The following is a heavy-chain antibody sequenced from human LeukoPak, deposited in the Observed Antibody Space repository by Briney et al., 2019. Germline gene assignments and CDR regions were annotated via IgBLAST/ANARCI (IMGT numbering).Heavy chain of an antibody. V-gene: IGHV3-23*01. CDR1: GFTFSSYA. Sequence: GGSLRLSCAASGFTFSSYAMSWVRQAPGKGLEWVSAISGSGGSTYYADSVKGRFTISRDNSKNTLYLQTNSLRAEDTAVYYCAKRLTGYSSGWHDAFDIWGQGTMVTVSS. J-gene: IGHJ3*02. D-gene: IGHD6-19*01. CDR3: AKRLTGYSSGWHDAFDI. CDR2: ISGSGGST.